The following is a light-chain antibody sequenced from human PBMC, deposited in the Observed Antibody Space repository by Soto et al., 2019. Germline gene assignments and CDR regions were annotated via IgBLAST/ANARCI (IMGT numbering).Light chain of an antibody. V-gene: IGKV1-5*01. J-gene: IGKJ1*01. Sequence: PSTLSASVGDRVTITCRASQSISSWLAWYQQKPGKAPKLLIYDASSLESGVPSRFSGSGSGTEFTLTISSLQPDDFATYYCQQYNSYSRTFGQGTKVEIK. CDR2: DAS. CDR3: QQYNSYSRT. CDR1: QSISSW.